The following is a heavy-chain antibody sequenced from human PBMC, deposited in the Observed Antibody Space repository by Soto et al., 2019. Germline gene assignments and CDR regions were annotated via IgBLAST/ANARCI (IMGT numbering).Heavy chain of an antibody. V-gene: IGHV4-34*01. J-gene: IGHJ4*02. CDR3: ARALVRGVIGSDY. CDR2: INHSGST. D-gene: IGHD3-10*01. CDR1: GGSFSGYY. Sequence: SSETLSLTCAVYGGSFSGYYWSWIRQPPGKGLEWIGEINHSGSTSYNPSLKSRVTISVDTSKNQFSLKLSSVTAADTAVYYCARALVRGVIGSDYWGQGTLVTVSS.